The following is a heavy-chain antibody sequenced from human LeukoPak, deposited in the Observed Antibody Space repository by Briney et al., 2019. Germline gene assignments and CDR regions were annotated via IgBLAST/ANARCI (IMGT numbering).Heavy chain of an antibody. V-gene: IGHV3-21*01. CDR3: ARDQYDFWSGYSTPNY. D-gene: IGHD3-3*01. Sequence: GGSLRLSCAASGFTFSSYSMNWVRQAPGKGLEWVSSISSSCSYIYYADSVKGRFTISRDNAKNSLYLQMNSLRAEDTAVYYCARDQYDFWSGYSTPNYWGQGTLVTVSS. CDR2: ISSSCSYI. CDR1: GFTFSSYS. J-gene: IGHJ4*02.